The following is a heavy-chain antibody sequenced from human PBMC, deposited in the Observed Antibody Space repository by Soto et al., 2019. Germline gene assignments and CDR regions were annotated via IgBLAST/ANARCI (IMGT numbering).Heavy chain of an antibody. D-gene: IGHD3-3*02. CDR2: IIHTGST. Sequence: QVHLQQWGAGLLKPSETLSLSCGVYGGSFSGYYWTWIRQPPGKGLEWIGEIIHTGSTNYNPSLESRVTMSVDTSKKQFSLKLISVTAADTAVYHCGRARIPFSGALDIWGQGTMVTVSS. CDR1: GGSFSGYY. CDR3: GRARIPFSGALDI. V-gene: IGHV4-34*02. J-gene: IGHJ3*02.